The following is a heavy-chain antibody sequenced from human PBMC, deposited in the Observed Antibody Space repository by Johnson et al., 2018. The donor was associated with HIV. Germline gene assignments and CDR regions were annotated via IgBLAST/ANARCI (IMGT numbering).Heavy chain of an antibody. CDR3: AKDWDWNHAFDI. Sequence: QVHLVESGGGVVQPGGSLRLSCAASGFTFSSYGMHWVRQAPGKGLEWVAFIRYDGSNKYYADSVKGRFTISRDNSKNTLYLQMNSLRAEDTAVYYCAKDWDWNHAFDIWGQGTMVTVSS. J-gene: IGHJ3*02. CDR2: IRYDGSNK. D-gene: IGHD1-1*01. CDR1: GFTFSSYG. V-gene: IGHV3-30*02.